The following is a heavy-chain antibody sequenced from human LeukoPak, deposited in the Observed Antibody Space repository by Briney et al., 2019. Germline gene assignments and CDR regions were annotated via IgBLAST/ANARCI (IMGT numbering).Heavy chain of an antibody. D-gene: IGHD2-8*01. CDR1: GGTFSSYA. V-gene: IGHV1-69*05. Sequence: SVKVSCKASGGTFSSYAISWVRQAPGQGLEWMGWIIPIFGTANYAQKFQGRVTITTDESTSTAYMELSSLRSEDTAVYYCARAGYCTNGVCCLGYWGQGTLVTVSS. CDR2: IIPIFGTA. CDR3: ARAGYCTNGVCCLGY. J-gene: IGHJ4*02.